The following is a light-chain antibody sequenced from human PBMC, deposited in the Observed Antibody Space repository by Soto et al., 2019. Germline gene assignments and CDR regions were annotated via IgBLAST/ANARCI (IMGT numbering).Light chain of an antibody. CDR2: KNN. CDR1: SSNIGIHY. CDR3: QQYDGSPRS. V-gene: IGLV1-47*01. Sequence: SALTWAPSASVTPGHRVNICCSGSSSNIGIHYVYWYQVLSGRALKLLVYKNNERPSGVHDRVSGSKSCTSASMDISGLRSEDEADYQCQQYDGSPRSFGQGTK. J-gene: IGLJ2*01.